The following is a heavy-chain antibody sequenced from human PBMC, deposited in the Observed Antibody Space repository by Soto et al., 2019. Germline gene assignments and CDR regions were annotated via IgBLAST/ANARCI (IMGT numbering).Heavy chain of an antibody. J-gene: IGHJ4*02. D-gene: IGHD3-3*01. CDR1: GFTFSSYA. CDR3: AKDPHYYDFWSGFGY. Sequence: GGSLRLSCAASGFTFSSYAMSWVRQAPGKGLEWVSAISGSGGSTYYADSVKGRFTISRDNSKNTLYLQMNSLRAEDTAVYYCAKDPHYYDFWSGFGYWGQGTLVTVSS. CDR2: ISGSGGST. V-gene: IGHV3-23*01.